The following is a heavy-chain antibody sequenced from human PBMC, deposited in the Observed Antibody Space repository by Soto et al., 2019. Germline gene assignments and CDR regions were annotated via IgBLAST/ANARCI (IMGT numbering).Heavy chain of an antibody. CDR3: ARAQYCSGGSCVRVGAFDI. J-gene: IGHJ3*02. D-gene: IGHD2-15*01. CDR2: IWYDGSNK. CDR1: GFTFSSYG. Sequence: GGSLRLSCAASGFTFSSYGMHWVRQAPGKGLEWVAVIWYDGSNKYYADSVKGRFTISRDNSKNTLYLQMNSLRVEDTAVYCCARAQYCSGGSCVRVGAFDIWGQGTMVTVSS. V-gene: IGHV3-33*01.